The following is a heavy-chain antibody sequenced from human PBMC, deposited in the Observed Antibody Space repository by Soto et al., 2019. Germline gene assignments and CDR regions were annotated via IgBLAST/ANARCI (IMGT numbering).Heavy chain of an antibody. CDR2: ISYDGSNK. CDR1: GFTFSSYG. D-gene: IGHD6-19*01. J-gene: IGHJ6*03. Sequence: GGSLRLSCAASGFTFSSYGMHWVRQAPAKGLEWVAVISYDGSNKYYADSVKGRFTISRDNSKNTLYLQMNSLRAEDTAVYYCAKKASWWVAGTHYYYMDVWGKGTTVTVSS. V-gene: IGHV3-30*18. CDR3: AKKASWWVAGTHYYYMDV.